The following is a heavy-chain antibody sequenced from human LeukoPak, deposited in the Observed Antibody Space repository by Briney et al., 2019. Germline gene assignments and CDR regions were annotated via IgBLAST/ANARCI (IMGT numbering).Heavy chain of an antibody. CDR2: INPNSGGT. J-gene: IGHJ6*02. CDR1: GYTFTGYY. CDR3: ARDLVDYYYCMDV. V-gene: IGHV1-2*02. Sequence: ASVEVSCKASGYTFTGYYMHWVRQAPGQGLEWMGWINPNSGGTNYAQKFQGRVTMTRDTSISTAYMELSRLRSDDTAVYYCARDLVDYYYCMDVWGQGTTVTVPS.